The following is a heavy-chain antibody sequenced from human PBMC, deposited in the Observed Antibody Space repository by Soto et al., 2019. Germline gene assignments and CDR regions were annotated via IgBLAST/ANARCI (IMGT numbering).Heavy chain of an antibody. CDR3: ARDRPVDVVPTIPTYYYYMDV. D-gene: IGHD5-12*01. CDR1: GLIFSSYS. J-gene: IGHJ6*03. CDR2: IDSSSSDI. V-gene: IGHV3-48*01. Sequence: EVHLAESGGGLVQPGGSLRLSCAASGLIFSSYSMNWVRQAPGKGLEWVSYIDSSSSDIHYADSVRGRFTISRDNAKKSRFLQMDSLRVEDTAVYYCARDRPVDVVPTIPTYYYYMDVWGKGTTVTVSS.